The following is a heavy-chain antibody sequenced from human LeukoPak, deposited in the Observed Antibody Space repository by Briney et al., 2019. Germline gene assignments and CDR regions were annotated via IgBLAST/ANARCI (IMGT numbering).Heavy chain of an antibody. J-gene: IGHJ4*02. CDR1: GFTFSEYA. D-gene: IGHD5-24*01. Sequence: GGSLRLSCAVSGFTFSEYAMSWVRQAPGKGLEWVSTISGSGGSTYSADSVKGRFTISRDNSRNTLYLQMNSLRAEDTAIYYCAKGGPQFFDYWGQGTLVTVSS. CDR2: ISGSGGST. V-gene: IGHV3-23*01. CDR3: AKGGPQFFDY.